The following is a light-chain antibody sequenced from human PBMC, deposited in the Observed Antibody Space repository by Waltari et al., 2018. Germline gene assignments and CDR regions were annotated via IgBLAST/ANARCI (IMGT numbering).Light chain of an antibody. V-gene: IGLV1-40*01. CDR2: ANR. Sequence: QSVLTQPPSVSGAPGQRVTISCTGSSSNIGAGYDVHWYLQLPGTAPKLLIYANRNRPSGVPDRFSGSKSGTSASLAITVLQPEDEADYYCQSYDSSLSGRPWVFGGGTKLTVL. CDR3: QSYDSSLSGRPWV. CDR1: SSNIGAGYD. J-gene: IGLJ3*02.